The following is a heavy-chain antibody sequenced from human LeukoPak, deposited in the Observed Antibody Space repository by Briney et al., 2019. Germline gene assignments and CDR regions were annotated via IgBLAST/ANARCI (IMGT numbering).Heavy chain of an antibody. CDR3: ARIVDTAMDFYGMDV. J-gene: IGHJ6*02. CDR1: GFTFSRYG. CDR2: IWYDGSNK. V-gene: IGHV3-33*01. D-gene: IGHD5-18*01. Sequence: GRSLRLSCAASGFTFSRYGMHWVRQAPGKGLEWVAVIWYDGSNKYYADSVKGRFTISRDNSKNTLYLQMNSLRAEDTAVYYCARIVDTAMDFYGMDVWGQGTTVTVSS.